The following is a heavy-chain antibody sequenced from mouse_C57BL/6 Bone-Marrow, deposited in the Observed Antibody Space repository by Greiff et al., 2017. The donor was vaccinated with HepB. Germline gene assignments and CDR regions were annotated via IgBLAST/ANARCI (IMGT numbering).Heavy chain of an antibody. V-gene: IGHV1-59*01. CDR3: ARRGYDYPLAY. CDR2: IDPSDSYT. Sequence: QVQLKQPGAELVRPGTSVKLSCKASGYTFSSYWMHWVKQRPGQGLEWIGVIDPSDSYTNYNQKFKGKATLTVDTSSSTAYMQLSSLTSEDSAVYYCARRGYDYPLAYWGQGTLVTVSA. J-gene: IGHJ3*01. CDR1: GYTFSSYW. D-gene: IGHD2-4*01.